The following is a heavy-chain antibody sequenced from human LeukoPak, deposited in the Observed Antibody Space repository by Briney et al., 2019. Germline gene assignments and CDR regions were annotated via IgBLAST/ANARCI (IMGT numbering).Heavy chain of an antibody. Sequence: ASVKVSFKASGYTFTGYYMHWVRQAPGQGLEWMGWINPNTGGTNYAQKLQARVTMTRDPNISTAYLELSRLPSDDTALYYRASYPRYSSSPPFDYWGQGTLVTVS. J-gene: IGHJ4*02. CDR2: INPNTGGT. CDR3: ASYPRYSSSPPFDY. V-gene: IGHV1-2*02. CDR1: GYTFTGYY. D-gene: IGHD6-6*01.